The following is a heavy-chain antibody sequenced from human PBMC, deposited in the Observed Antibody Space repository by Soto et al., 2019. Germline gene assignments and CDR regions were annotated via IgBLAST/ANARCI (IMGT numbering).Heavy chain of an antibody. CDR3: ASRDPGTSVDY. Sequence: SETLSRTCAVSGGSFTSNNWWTLCRQPPGQGLEWIGEIYRTGSTNYNPSLKSRVTISLDKSENQFSLKVTSLTAADTAVYYCASRDPGTSVDYWGQGTLVTVSS. J-gene: IGHJ4*02. CDR1: GGSFTSNNW. CDR2: IYRTGST. D-gene: IGHD1-7*01. V-gene: IGHV4-4*02.